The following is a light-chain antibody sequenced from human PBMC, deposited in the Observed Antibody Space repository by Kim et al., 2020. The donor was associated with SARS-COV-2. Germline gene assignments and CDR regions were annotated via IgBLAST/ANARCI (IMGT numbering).Light chain of an antibody. Sequence: SYELTQPVTVSVALGLTARITCRGNNIGSHNVHWYQQRPGQAPVLVIYRDKNRPSGIPERFSGSNSGNTATLTISRVQVGDEADYYCQVWASSTGVCGGG. V-gene: IGLV3-9*01. CDR1: NIGSHN. CDR3: QVWASSTGV. CDR2: RDK. J-gene: IGLJ3*02.